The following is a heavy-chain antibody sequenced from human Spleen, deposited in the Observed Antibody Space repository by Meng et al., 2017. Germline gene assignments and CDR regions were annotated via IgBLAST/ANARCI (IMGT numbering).Heavy chain of an antibody. CDR1: GFTFSSYS. D-gene: IGHD3-9*01. J-gene: IGHJ4*02. CDR2: IWYDGTKK. V-gene: IGHV3-33*08. CDR3: ARDADWVIFDH. Sequence: GGSLRPSCAASGFTFSSYSMNWVRQAPGKGLEWVAVIWYDGTKKNYADSVKGRFTISRDDAKNTVYLQMNSLRAEDTAVYYCARDADWVIFDHWGQGALVTVSS.